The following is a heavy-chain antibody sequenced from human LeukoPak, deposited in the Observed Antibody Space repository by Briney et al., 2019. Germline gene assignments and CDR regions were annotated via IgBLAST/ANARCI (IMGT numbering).Heavy chain of an antibody. CDR1: XYTFTSYD. CDR2: MNPNSGNT. J-gene: IGHJ6*03. CDR3: ARWGRITMVRGVTSSAYYYYYVDV. D-gene: IGHD3-10*01. V-gene: IGHV1-8*01. Sequence: ASVXVSCKXSXYTFTSYDINWVRQATGQGLEWMGWMNPNSGNTGYAQKFQGRVTMTRNTSISTAYMELSSLRSEDTAVYYCARWGRITMVRGVTSSAYYYYYVDVWGKGTTVTVSS.